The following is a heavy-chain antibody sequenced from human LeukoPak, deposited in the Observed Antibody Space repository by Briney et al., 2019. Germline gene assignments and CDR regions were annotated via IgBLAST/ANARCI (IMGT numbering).Heavy chain of an antibody. Sequence: ASVKVSCKASGSTFTGYYMHWVRQAPGQGLEWMGWINPNSGGTNYAQKFQGRVTMTRDTSISTAYMELSRLRSDDTAVYYCARDPLIRGVIGYYYYYMDVWGKGTTVTVSS. CDR2: INPNSGGT. CDR1: GSTFTGYY. V-gene: IGHV1-2*02. D-gene: IGHD3-10*01. CDR3: ARDPLIRGVIGYYYYYMDV. J-gene: IGHJ6*03.